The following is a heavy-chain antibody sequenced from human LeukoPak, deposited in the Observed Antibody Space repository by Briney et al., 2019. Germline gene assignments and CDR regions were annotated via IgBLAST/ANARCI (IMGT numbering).Heavy chain of an antibody. CDR1: GGTFSSYA. CDR2: IIPIFGTA. CDR3: AILGYCSGGSCYSADY. Sequence: ASVKVSCKASGGTFSSYAISWVRQAPGQGLEWMGGIIPIFGTANYAQKFQGRVTITAGKSTSTAYMELSSLRSEDTAVYYCAILGYCSGGSCYSADYWGQGTLVTVSS. V-gene: IGHV1-69*06. J-gene: IGHJ4*02. D-gene: IGHD2-15*01.